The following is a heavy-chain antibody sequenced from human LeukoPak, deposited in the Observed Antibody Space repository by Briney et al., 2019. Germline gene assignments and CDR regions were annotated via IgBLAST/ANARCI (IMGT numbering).Heavy chain of an antibody. V-gene: IGHV1-46*01. CDR2: INPSGGST. Sequence: GASVKVSCKASGGTFSSYAISWVRQAPGQGLEWMGIINPSGGSTSYAQKFLGRVTMTRDTSTSTIYMELSSLRSEDTAIYYCARARGVQYFDYWGQGTSVTVSS. CDR3: ARARGVQYFDY. D-gene: IGHD3-10*01. CDR1: GGTFSSYA. J-gene: IGHJ4*02.